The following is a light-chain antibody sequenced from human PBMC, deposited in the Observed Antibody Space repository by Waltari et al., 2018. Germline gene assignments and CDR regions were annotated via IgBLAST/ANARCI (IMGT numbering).Light chain of an antibody. CDR3: MQGTNWPQS. V-gene: IGKV2-30*01. CDR2: KVS. Sequence: DVVMTQSPLSLPVTLGQPASIPCRSSPSLVYSDGNIYLNWFQQRPGQSPRRLTYKVSRRDSGVPDRFSGSGSGTDFTLRISRVEAEDVGLYFCMQGTNWPQSFGQGTKLEIK. J-gene: IGKJ2*03. CDR1: PSLVYSDGNIY.